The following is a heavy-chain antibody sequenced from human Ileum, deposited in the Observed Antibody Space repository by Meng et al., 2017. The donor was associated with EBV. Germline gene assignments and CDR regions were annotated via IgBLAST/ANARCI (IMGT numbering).Heavy chain of an antibody. CDR2: IYNSGST. J-gene: IGHJ2*01. V-gene: IGHV4-30-4*01. CDR3: ARGQKGYFDL. Sequence: EHRQASGPGLVTPSQPLSLSSTVSAGSISSINYYWSWIRQPPGKGLEWSGHIYNSGSTDYNPSLKSRITISVDTSKNQFSLKLSSVTAADTAVYYCARGQKGYFDLWGRGTLVTVSS. CDR1: AGSISSINYY.